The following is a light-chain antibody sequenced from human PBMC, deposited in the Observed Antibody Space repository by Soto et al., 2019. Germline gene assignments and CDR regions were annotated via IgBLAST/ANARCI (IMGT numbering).Light chain of an antibody. CDR3: ASWHDSLRGWI. Sequence: QAVVTQPPSASGTPGQRVTISCSGSSSNIGSNYVYWYQHLPGTAPKLLIYRNNQRPSGVPDRFSGSKSGTSASLAISGLRSEDEADYYCASWHDSLRGWIFGGGTKLTVL. J-gene: IGLJ2*01. CDR1: SSNIGSNY. CDR2: RNN. V-gene: IGLV1-47*01.